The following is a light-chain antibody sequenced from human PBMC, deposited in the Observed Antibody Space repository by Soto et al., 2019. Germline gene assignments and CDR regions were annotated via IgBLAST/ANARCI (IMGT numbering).Light chain of an antibody. Sequence: EIVMTQSPATLSVSPGERATLSCRASQSVGTYLAWYQQKPGQAPSLLIYGASTRATGISARFSGSGSGTEFTLTISSLQSEDVAVYYCQQYNAWPPAFGQGTNVEI. J-gene: IGKJ1*01. CDR3: QQYNAWPPA. CDR1: QSVGTY. CDR2: GAS. V-gene: IGKV3-15*01.